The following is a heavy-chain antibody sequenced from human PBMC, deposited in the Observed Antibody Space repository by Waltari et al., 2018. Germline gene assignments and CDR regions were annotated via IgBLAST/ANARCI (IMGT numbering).Heavy chain of an antibody. Sequence: EVQLVESGGGLVKPGGSLRLSCAASGFTFSSYSMKWVSKAPGKGLEWVSSISSSSSYIYYADSVKGRFTISRDNAKNSLYLQMNSLRAEDTAVYYCASFGSGGSRGLLFDYWGQGTLVTVSS. CDR3: ASFGSGGSRGLLFDY. V-gene: IGHV3-21*01. CDR1: GFTFSSYS. D-gene: IGHD2-15*01. J-gene: IGHJ4*02. CDR2: ISSSSSYI.